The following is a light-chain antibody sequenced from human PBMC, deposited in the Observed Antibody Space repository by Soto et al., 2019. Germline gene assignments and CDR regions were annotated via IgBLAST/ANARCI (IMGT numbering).Light chain of an antibody. CDR3: SSYAGSNDLGV. CDR2: EVS. J-gene: IGLJ1*01. V-gene: IGLV2-8*01. CDR1: SSDVGGYNY. Sequence: QSVLTQPPSASGSPGQSVTISCTGTSSDVGGYNYVSWYQQHPGKAPKLMIYEVSKRPSGVPGRFSGSKSGNTASLTVCGLRAEDEADYYCSSYAGSNDLGVFGTGTKVTVL.